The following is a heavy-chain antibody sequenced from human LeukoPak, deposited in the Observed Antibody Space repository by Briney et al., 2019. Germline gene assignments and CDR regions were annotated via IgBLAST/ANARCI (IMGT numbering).Heavy chain of an antibody. V-gene: IGHV3-74*01. CDR3: AAEDPLGMDV. CDR1: GFTFSSYW. Sequence: PGRSLRLSCAASGFTFSSYWMHWVRQAPGKGLVWVSRINSDGSSTSYADSVKGRFTISRDNAKDTLYLQMNSLRAEDTAVYYCAAEDPLGMDVWGQGTTVTVSS. J-gene: IGHJ6*02. CDR2: INSDGSST.